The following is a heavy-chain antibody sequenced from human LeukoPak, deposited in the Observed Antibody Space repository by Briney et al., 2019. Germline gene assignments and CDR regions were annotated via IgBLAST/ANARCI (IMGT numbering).Heavy chain of an antibody. V-gene: IGHV1-46*01. CDR2: INPSGGST. CDR3: ARDGGGVVVVAATRTWFDP. CDR1: GYTFTRYY. J-gene: IGHJ5*02. Sequence: GASVKVSCKASGYTFTRYYMHWVRQAPGQGLEWMGIINPSGGSTSYAQKLQGRVTMTRDTSTSTVYMELSSLRSEDTAVYYCARDGGGVVVVAATRTWFDPWGQGTLVTVSS. D-gene: IGHD2-15*01.